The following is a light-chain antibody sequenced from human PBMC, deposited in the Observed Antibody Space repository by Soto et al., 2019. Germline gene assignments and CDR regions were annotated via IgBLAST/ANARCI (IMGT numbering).Light chain of an antibody. Sequence: DIQMTQSPSSVSASVGDSVTITCRASRGISSWLAWYQQKPGKAPKLLIYAASRLQSGVPSRFSGSGSGTDFTLTISSLQPDDFATYYCQQANSFPPDFGQGTRLEIK. V-gene: IGKV1-12*01. CDR3: QQANSFPPD. CDR2: AAS. J-gene: IGKJ5*01. CDR1: RGISSW.